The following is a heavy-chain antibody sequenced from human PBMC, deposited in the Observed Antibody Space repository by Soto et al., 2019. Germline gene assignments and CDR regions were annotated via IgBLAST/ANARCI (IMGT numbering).Heavy chain of an antibody. D-gene: IGHD2-15*01. CDR3: ARAQRRGDYDY. J-gene: IGHJ4*02. V-gene: IGHV4-59*01. CDR1: GGSISSYY. Sequence: PSETLSLTCTVSGGSISSYYWSWIRQPPGKGLEWIGYIYYSGSTNYNPSLRSRVTISVDTSKNQFSLKLSSVTAADTAVYYCARAQRRGDYDYWGQGTLVTVSS. CDR2: IYYSGST.